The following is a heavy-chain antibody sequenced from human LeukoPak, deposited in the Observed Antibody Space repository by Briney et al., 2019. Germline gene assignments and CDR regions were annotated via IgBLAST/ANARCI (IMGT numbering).Heavy chain of an antibody. D-gene: IGHD2-21*01. V-gene: IGHV4-34*01. CDR2: INHSGSS. Sequence: SETLSLTCAVYGASFSGYYWSWIRQPPGMGLEWIGEINHSGSSNYNPSLKSRVTISVDTSKNQFSLKLSSVTAADTAVYYCARHHCGGDCYCAGEYFQHWGQGTLVTVSS. CDR3: ARHHCGGDCYCAGEYFQH. CDR1: GASFSGYY. J-gene: IGHJ1*01.